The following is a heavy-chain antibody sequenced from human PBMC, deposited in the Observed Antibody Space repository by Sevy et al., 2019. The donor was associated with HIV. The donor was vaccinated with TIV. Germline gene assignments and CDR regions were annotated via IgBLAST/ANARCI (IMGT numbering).Heavy chain of an antibody. J-gene: IGHJ4*02. CDR2: ISASGGST. CDR3: AKDRVSGTYYTGDLDY. V-gene: IGHV3-23*01. Sequence: GGSLRLSCAASGFTFSTYAMTWVRQAPGKGLEWVSVISASGGSTYYSDSVKGRFTISRDNSKNTLYLQRNSLRAEDTAVYYCAKDRVSGTYYTGDLDYWGQGTLVTVSS. CDR1: GFTFSTYA. D-gene: IGHD3-10*01.